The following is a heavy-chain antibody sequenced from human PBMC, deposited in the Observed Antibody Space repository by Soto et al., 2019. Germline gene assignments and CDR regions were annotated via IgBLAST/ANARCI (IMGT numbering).Heavy chain of an antibody. J-gene: IGHJ4*02. Sequence: GGSLRLSCAASGFTFSSYAMSWVRQAPGKGLEWVSAISGSGGSTYYADSVRGRFTISRDNSKSTLYLQMSSLRAEDAAVYFCAAKTLGNFPFDYWGRGTLVTVSS. CDR3: AAKTLGNFPFDY. D-gene: IGHD1-1*01. CDR1: GFTFSSYA. CDR2: ISGSGGST. V-gene: IGHV3-23*01.